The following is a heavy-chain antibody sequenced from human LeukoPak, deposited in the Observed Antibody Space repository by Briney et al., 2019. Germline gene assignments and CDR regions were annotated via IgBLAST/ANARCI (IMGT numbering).Heavy chain of an antibody. Sequence: PSETLSLTCTVSGYSIGSGYYWGWIRQPPGKGLEWIGSIYYSGSTYYNPSLKSRVTISVDTSKNQFSLKLSSVTAADTAVYYCARHVSYGLPNYYYYYYMDVWGKGTTVTISS. J-gene: IGHJ6*03. V-gene: IGHV4-38-2*02. CDR1: GYSIGSGYY. CDR3: ARHVSYGLPNYYYYYYMDV. D-gene: IGHD1-26*01. CDR2: IYYSGST.